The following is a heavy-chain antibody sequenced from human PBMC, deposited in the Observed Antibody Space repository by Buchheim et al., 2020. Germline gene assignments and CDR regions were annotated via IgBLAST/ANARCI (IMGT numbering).Heavy chain of an antibody. D-gene: IGHD6-6*01. CDR3: TTDETAARLYYYYGMDA. V-gene: IGHV3-15*01. CDR2: IKSKTDGGTT. Sequence: EVQLVESGGGLVKPGGSLRLSCAASGFTFNNAWMSWVRQAPGKGLEWVGRIKSKTDGGTTDYAAPVKGRFTISRDDSKDTLYQQMNSLKTEDTAVYYCTTDETAARLYYYYGMDAWGQGTT. J-gene: IGHJ6*02. CDR1: GFTFNNAW.